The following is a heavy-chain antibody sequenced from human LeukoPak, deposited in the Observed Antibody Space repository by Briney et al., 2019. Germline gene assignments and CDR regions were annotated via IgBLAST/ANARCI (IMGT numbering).Heavy chain of an antibody. Sequence: ASVKVSCKASGYSFTGYFIHWARQAPGQGPEWLGWINSNSGDTNFAQKFKGRVTMTRDTPVSTAYMELSSLRSDDTAVYYCARAPTRLSPFDYWGQGTLVTVSS. CDR1: GYSFTGYF. CDR2: INSNSGDT. J-gene: IGHJ4*02. D-gene: IGHD2-15*01. V-gene: IGHV1-2*02. CDR3: ARAPTRLSPFDY.